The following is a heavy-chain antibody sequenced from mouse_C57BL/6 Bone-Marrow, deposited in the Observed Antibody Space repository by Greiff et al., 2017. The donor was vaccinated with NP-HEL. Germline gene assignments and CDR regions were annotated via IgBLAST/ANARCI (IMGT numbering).Heavy chain of an antibody. CDR3: ARNYYGSSYVIAMDY. D-gene: IGHD1-1*01. CDR1: GYTFTSYW. V-gene: IGHV1-64*01. J-gene: IGHJ4*01. CDR2: IHPNSGST. Sequence: VQLQQSGAELVKPGASVKLSCKASGYTFTSYWMHWVKQRPGQGLEWIGMIHPNSGSTNYNEKFKSKATLTVDKSSSTAYMQLSSLTSEDSAVYCCARNYYGSSYVIAMDYWGQGTSVTVSS.